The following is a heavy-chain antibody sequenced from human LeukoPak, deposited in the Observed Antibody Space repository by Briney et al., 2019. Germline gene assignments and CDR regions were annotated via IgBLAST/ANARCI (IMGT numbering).Heavy chain of an antibody. J-gene: IGHJ3*02. CDR2: ISSSGSNT. Sequence: LSLTCTVSGGSISSYYWSWIRQAPGRGLEWVSCISSSGSNTDYADSVKGRFTISRDNAKNSLYLQMNSLRAEDTAVYFCAREGVRGSQALDAFDIWGQGTMVTVSS. CDR1: GGSISSYY. D-gene: IGHD3-10*01. V-gene: IGHV3-11*05. CDR3: AREGVRGSQALDAFDI.